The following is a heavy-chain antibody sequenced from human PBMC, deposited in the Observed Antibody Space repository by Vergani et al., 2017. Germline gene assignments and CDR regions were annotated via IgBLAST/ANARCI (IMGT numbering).Heavy chain of an antibody. V-gene: IGHV3-48*01. CDR2: ISFISSTI. CDR1: GFTFSSYS. CDR3: ARRPDCGGDCYPFDY. J-gene: IGHJ4*02. Sequence: EVQLVESGGGLVQPGGSLRLSCAASGFTFSSYSMNWVRQAPGKGLEWVSYISFISSTIYYADSVKGRFTISRDNAKTSLYLQMNSLRAEDTAVYYCARRPDCGGDCYPFDYWGQGTLVTVSS. D-gene: IGHD2-21*02.